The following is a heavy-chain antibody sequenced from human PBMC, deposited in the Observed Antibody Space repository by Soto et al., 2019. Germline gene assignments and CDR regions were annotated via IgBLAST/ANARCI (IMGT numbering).Heavy chain of an antibody. V-gene: IGHV4-30-4*01. CDR3: ARGGDYDFWSGYYFDY. Sequence: SETLSLTCTVSGGSISSGDYYWSWIRQPPGKGLEWIGYIYYSGSTYYNPSLKSRVTISVDTSKNQFSLKLSSVTAADTAVYYCARGGDYDFWSGYYFDYWGQGTLVTVSS. CDR2: IYYSGST. D-gene: IGHD3-3*01. CDR1: GGSISSGDYY. J-gene: IGHJ4*02.